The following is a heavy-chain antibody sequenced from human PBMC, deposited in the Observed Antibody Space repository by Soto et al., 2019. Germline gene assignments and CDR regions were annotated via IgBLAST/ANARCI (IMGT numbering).Heavy chain of an antibody. CDR1: GYTFISYG. D-gene: IGHD1-26*01. CDR3: ARDGFTVISSGSFDY. Sequence: VQLVQSGAEVRKPGASVKVSCKASGYTFISYGISWVRQAPGKGLEWMGWISAGKGDTNYAQKFQGRVSMTTDTSTSTAYMELRSLTSDDTAVYYCARDGFTVISSGSFDYWGQGTLVTVSS. CDR2: ISAGKGDT. J-gene: IGHJ4*02. V-gene: IGHV1-18*04.